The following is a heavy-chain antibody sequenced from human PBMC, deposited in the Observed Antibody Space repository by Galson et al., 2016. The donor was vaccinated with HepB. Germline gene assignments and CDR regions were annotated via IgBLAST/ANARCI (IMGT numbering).Heavy chain of an antibody. J-gene: IGHJ5*01. CDR2: IYYSGNT. D-gene: IGHD6-13*01. CDR3: ARGSSWSGHWFDS. Sequence: SETLSLTCTVSSGSMISGYYWSWIRQPPGKGLEWIGNIYYSGNTNYNPSLKSRVIISLDTSKNQFSLKLSSVTAADTAVYYCARGSSWSGHWFDSWGQGTLVTVSS. CDR1: SGSMISGYY. V-gene: IGHV4-59*12.